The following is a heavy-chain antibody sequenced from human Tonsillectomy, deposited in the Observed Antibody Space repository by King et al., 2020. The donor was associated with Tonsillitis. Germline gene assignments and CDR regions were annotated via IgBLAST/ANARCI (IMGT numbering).Heavy chain of an antibody. CDR3: AHSSYTIFGVVTSPNDAFDI. D-gene: IGHD3-3*01. Sequence: TLKESGPTLVKPTQTLTLTCTFSGFSLSTSGVGVGWIRQPPGKALEWLALIYWDDDKRYSPSLKSRLTITKDTSKNQVVLTMTNMDPVDTATYYCAHSSYTIFGVVTSPNDAFDIWGHGTMVTVSS. V-gene: IGHV2-5*02. CDR1: GFSLSTSGVG. J-gene: IGHJ3*02. CDR2: IYWDDDK.